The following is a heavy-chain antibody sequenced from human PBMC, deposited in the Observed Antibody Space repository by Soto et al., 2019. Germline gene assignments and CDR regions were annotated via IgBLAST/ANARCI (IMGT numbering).Heavy chain of an antibody. CDR3: ARDATVTTPGY. V-gene: IGHV1-69*08. CDR1: GGTFSSYT. CDR2: IIPILGIA. D-gene: IGHD4-17*01. Sequence: QVQLVQSGAEVKKPGSSVKVSCKASGGTFSSYTISWVRQAPGQGLEWMGRIIPILGIANYAQKFQGRVTXTXXKSTSTAYMELSSLRSEDTAVYYCARDATVTTPGYWGQGTLVTVSS. J-gene: IGHJ4*02.